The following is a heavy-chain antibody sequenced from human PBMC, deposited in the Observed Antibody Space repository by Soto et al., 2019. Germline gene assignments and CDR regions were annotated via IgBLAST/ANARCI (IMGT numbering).Heavy chain of an antibody. CDR3: ATSRDTTGYFDL. V-gene: IGHV1-69*01. CDR2: IIPLSGTS. Sequence: QVQLVPSGAEVRKPGSSVKVSCKASGGTFSSSGINWVRQAPGQGLEWIGGIIPLSGTSSHAQKFQGRVTITADESTGTVNMELGSLTSDDTAVYCCATSRDTTGYFDLWGQGTLVTVSS. CDR1: GGTFSSSG. D-gene: IGHD3-9*01. J-gene: IGHJ5*02.